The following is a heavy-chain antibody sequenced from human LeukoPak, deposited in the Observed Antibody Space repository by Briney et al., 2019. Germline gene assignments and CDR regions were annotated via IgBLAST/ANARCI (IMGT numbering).Heavy chain of an antibody. CDR3: ARDGRPLDY. D-gene: IGHD1-26*01. CDR2: IKEDGTEI. CDR1: GFTFNKSW. V-gene: IGHV3-7*01. J-gene: IGHJ4*02. Sequence: GGSLRLSCAASGFTFNKSWMSWVRQAPGKGLEWVANIKEDGTEIYYMDSVKGRFTISRDNAKNSLYLQMNSLRAEDTAVYYCARDGRPLDYWGQGTLVTVSP.